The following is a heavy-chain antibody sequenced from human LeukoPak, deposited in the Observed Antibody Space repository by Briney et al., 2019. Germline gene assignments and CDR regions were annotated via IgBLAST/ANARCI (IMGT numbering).Heavy chain of an antibody. CDR1: GYTLTELS. CDR3: ATALDCGGDCSHYFDY. J-gene: IGHJ4*02. Sequence: GASVKVSCKVAGYTLTELSMHWVRQAPGKGLEWVGGFDPEDGETIYAQKFQGRVTMTEDTSTDTAYMELSSLRSEDTAVYYCATALDCGGDCSHYFDYWGQGTLVTVSS. D-gene: IGHD2-21*02. V-gene: IGHV1-24*01. CDR2: FDPEDGET.